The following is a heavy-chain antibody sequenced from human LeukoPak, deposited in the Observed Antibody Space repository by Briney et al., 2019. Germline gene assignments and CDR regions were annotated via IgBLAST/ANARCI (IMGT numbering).Heavy chain of an antibody. D-gene: IGHD2/OR15-2a*01. CDR1: GGTFSSYA. V-gene: IGHV1-2*06. CDR2: INPNSGGT. Sequence: ASVKVSCKASGGTFSSYAISWVRQAPGQGLEWMGRINPNSGGTNYAQNFQGRVTMTRDTSISTAYMELSRLTSDDSAVYYCARGPGDTYTFLDIWGRGTMVTVS. CDR3: ARGPGDTYTFLDI. J-gene: IGHJ3*02.